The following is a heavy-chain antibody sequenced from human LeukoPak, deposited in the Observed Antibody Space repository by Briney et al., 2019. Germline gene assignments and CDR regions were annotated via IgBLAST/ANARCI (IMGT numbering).Heavy chain of an antibody. CDR3: ARGRGGYDSSGYYYCYFDY. V-gene: IGHV4-30-2*01. CDR1: GGSISSGGYP. J-gene: IGHJ4*02. CDR2: IYHSGST. Sequence: SETLSLTCTVSGGSISSGGYPWSWIRQPPGKGLEWIGYIYHSGSTYYNPSLKSRVTIPVDRSKNQFSLKLSSVTAADTAVYYCARGRGGYDSSGYYYCYFDYWGQGTLVTVSS. D-gene: IGHD3-22*01.